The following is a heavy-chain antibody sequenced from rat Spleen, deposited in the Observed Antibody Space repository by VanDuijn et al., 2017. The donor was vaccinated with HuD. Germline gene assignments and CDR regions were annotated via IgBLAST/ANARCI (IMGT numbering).Heavy chain of an antibody. Sequence: EVQLVESDGGLVQPGRSLKLSCAASGFTFNNYWMSWIRQAPGKGLEWVASITNTGGSIYYPDSVKGRFTISRDNAQNTLYLQMDNLRSEDTATYYCARHPDYSNYFDYWGQGVMVTVSS. D-gene: IGHD1-1*01. CDR3: ARHPDYSNYFDY. J-gene: IGHJ2*01. V-gene: IGHV5-31*01. CDR2: ITNTGGSI. CDR1: GFTFNNYW.